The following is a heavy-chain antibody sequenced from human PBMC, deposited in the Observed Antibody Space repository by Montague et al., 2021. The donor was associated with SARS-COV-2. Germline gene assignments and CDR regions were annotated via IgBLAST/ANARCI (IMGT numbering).Heavy chain of an antibody. CDR2: IFGSGAGT. CDR1: GSTFSNYA. D-gene: IGHD3-16*01. Sequence: SLRLSCAASGSTFSNYAMSWVRQASGKGLEWVSSIFGSGAGTYYADSVQGRFTISRDNSKNTVFLHMNSLTAEDTAVYYCAKNGGSGSLVYWYFDLWGRGTLVPVSS. J-gene: IGHJ2*01. V-gene: IGHV3-23*01. CDR3: AKNGGSGSLVYWYFDL.